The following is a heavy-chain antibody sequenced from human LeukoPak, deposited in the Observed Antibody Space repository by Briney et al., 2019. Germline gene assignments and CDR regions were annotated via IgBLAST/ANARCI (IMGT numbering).Heavy chain of an antibody. CDR2: VNPNSGVT. CDR3: ARQWLPNGYFDY. CDR1: GYTFTAYF. V-gene: IGHV1-2*06. D-gene: IGHD6-19*01. J-gene: IGHJ4*02. Sequence: ASVKVSCKASGYTFTAYFMHWVRQAPGQGLEWMGRVNPNSGVTNSIQKFQGRVAMTRDTSISTAYMELSGLRSDDTAVYYCARQWLPNGYFDYWGQGTLVTVSS.